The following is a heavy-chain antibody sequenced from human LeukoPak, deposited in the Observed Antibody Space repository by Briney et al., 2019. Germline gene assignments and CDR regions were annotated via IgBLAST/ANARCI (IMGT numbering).Heavy chain of an antibody. V-gene: IGHV3-23*01. D-gene: IGHD3-10*01. CDR2: ISGSGGST. J-gene: IGHJ3*02. Sequence: PGGSLRLSCAASGFTFSSYAMSWARQAPGKGLEWVSAISGSGGSTYCADSVKGRFTISRDNSKNTLYLQMNSLRAEDTAVYYCAKDLGMVRGVPDAFDIWGQGTMVTVSS. CDR1: GFTFSSYA. CDR3: AKDLGMVRGVPDAFDI.